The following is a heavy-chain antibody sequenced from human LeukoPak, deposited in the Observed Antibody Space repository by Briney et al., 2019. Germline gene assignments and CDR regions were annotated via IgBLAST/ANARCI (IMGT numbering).Heavy chain of an antibody. V-gene: IGHV3-30*18. J-gene: IGHJ6*02. Sequence: GGSLRLSCAASGFTFSSYGMHWVRQAPGKGLEWVAVISYDGSNKYYADSVKGRFTISRDNSKNTLYLQMNSLRAEDTAVYYCAKNQGYCSGGSCYMGYYYYGMDVWGQGTTVTVSS. CDR2: ISYDGSNK. D-gene: IGHD2-15*01. CDR3: AKNQGYCSGGSCYMGYYYYGMDV. CDR1: GFTFSSYG.